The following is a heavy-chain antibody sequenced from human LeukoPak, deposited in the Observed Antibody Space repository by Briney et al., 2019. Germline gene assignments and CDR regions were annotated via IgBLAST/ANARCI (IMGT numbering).Heavy chain of an antibody. CDR3: ARGPSGYHNT. D-gene: IGHD5-12*01. CDR2: IKQDGTEK. CDR1: GFSFTTYW. Sequence: GGSLRLSCGASGFSFTTYWMGWVRQAPGKGLEWVANIKQDGTEKYYVDSVKGRFTISRDNSKNTLYLQMNSLRAEDTAVYYCARGPSGYHNTGGQGTLVTVSS. J-gene: IGHJ4*02. V-gene: IGHV3-7*01.